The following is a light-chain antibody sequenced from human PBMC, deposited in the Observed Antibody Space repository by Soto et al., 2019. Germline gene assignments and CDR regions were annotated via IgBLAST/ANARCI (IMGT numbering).Light chain of an antibody. J-gene: IGKJ4*01. CDR1: QGITSW. Sequence: DIQMTQSPSSVSSSVGDRVTITCRASQGITSWLAWYQQKPGQDPKLLIYRASNLQSGVPSRFSGSGSGTDFPLTISGLQPADFATYYCQQTTTFPLTFGGGTKVEIK. CDR3: QQTTTFPLT. CDR2: RAS. V-gene: IGKV1-12*01.